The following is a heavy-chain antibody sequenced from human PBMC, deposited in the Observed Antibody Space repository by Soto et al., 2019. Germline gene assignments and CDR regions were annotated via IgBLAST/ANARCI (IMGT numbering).Heavy chain of an antibody. V-gene: IGHV4-31*03. CDR2: IYYSGST. Sequence: SETLSLTCTVSGGSISSGGYYWSWIRQHPGKGLEWIGYIYYSGSTYYNPSLKSRVTISVDTSKNQFSLKLSSVTAADTAVYYFARDKRVDIVATTYYYYYMDVWGKGTTVTVSS. CDR1: GGSISSGGYY. D-gene: IGHD5-12*01. J-gene: IGHJ6*03. CDR3: ARDKRVDIVATTYYYYYMDV.